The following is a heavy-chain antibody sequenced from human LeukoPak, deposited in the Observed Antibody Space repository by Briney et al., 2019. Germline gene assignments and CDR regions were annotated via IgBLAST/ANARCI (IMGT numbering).Heavy chain of an antibody. CDR3: ARDGRRMIVVAPGHFDY. CDR2: ISYDGSNK. V-gene: IGHV3-30*03. CDR1: GFTFSSYG. Sequence: PGRSLRLSCAASGFTFSSYGMHWVRQAPGKGLEWVAVISYDGSNKYYADSVKGRFTISRDNSKNTLYLQMNSLRAEDTAVYYCARDGRRMIVVAPGHFDYWGQGTLVTVSS. J-gene: IGHJ4*02. D-gene: IGHD3-22*01.